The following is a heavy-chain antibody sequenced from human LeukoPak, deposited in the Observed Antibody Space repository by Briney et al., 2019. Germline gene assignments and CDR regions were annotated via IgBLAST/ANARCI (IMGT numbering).Heavy chain of an antibody. CDR1: GGSISSSSYY. J-gene: IGHJ4*02. CDR3: ARRRYSYGQPDY. Sequence: SETLSLTCTVSGGSISSSSYYWDWIRQPPGKGLEWIGSIYYSGSTYYNPSLKSRVTISVDTSKNQFSLKLSSVTAADTAVYYCARRRYSYGQPDYWGQGTLVTVSS. D-gene: IGHD5-18*01. CDR2: IYYSGST. V-gene: IGHV4-39*01.